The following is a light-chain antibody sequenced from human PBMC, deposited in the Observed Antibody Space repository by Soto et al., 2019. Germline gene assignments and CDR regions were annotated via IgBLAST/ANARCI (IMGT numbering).Light chain of an antibody. CDR1: RPSIGSNH. V-gene: IGLV1-47*02. CDR2: TNN. CDR3: AAWHDSLSGVI. Sequence: QSALTQPPSASGTPGQRVTISCSGSRPSIGSNHVYWYQQLPGMAPKLLIYTNNQRPSGVPDRFSASKSGTSASLAISGLRSEDEADYCCAAWHDSLSGVIFGGGTKVTVL. J-gene: IGLJ2*01.